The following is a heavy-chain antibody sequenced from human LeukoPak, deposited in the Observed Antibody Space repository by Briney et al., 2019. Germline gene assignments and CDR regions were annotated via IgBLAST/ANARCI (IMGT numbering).Heavy chain of an antibody. CDR1: GFTFSSYA. D-gene: IGHD6-19*01. CDR2: ISGSGGST. V-gene: IGHV3-23*01. CDR3: AKVASSGWGYFDY. Sequence: PGGSLRLSCAASGFTFSSYAMSCVRQAAGEGLEWVSAISGSGGSTYYADSVKDRFTISRDNSKNTLYMQMNSLRAEDTAVYYCAKVASSGWGYFDYWGQGTLVTVSS. J-gene: IGHJ4*02.